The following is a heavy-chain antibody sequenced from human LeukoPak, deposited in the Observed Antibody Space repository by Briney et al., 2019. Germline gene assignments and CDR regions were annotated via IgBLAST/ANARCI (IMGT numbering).Heavy chain of an antibody. Sequence: SVKVSCKASGGTFSSYAISWVRQAPGQGLEWMGGIIPIFGTANYAQKFQGRVTITADESTSTAYMELSSLRSEDTAVYYCARDLPTYCGGDCYKDDAFDIWGQGTMVTVSS. V-gene: IGHV1-69*13. CDR1: GGTFSSYA. J-gene: IGHJ3*02. D-gene: IGHD2-21*02. CDR2: IIPIFGTA. CDR3: ARDLPTYCGGDCYKDDAFDI.